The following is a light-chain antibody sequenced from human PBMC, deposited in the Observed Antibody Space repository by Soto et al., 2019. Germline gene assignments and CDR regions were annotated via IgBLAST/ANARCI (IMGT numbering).Light chain of an antibody. CDR2: EVS. CDR1: SRDVGGYNY. Sequence: QSALTQPASVSGSPGQSITISCTGTSRDVGGYNYVSWYQQHPGKAPKLMIYEVSNRPSGVSNRFSGSKSANTASLTISGLQADDEADYYCSSYTSSNTPVFGGGTKLTVL. CDR3: SSYTSSNTPV. V-gene: IGLV2-14*01. J-gene: IGLJ3*02.